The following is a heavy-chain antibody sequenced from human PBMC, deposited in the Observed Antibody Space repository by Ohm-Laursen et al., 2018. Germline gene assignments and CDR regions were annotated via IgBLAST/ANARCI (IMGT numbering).Heavy chain of an antibody. J-gene: IGHJ4*02. CDR3: ARGFSGWWGRIDY. Sequence: SQTLSLTWAVYGGSFSGYYWSWIRQPPGKGLEWIGEINHSRSTKYNSSFKSRVTISVDTSKNQFSLKLSSVTAADTAVYYCARGFSGWWGRIDYWGQGILVTVSS. D-gene: IGHD6-19*01. CDR1: GGSFSGYY. V-gene: IGHV4-34*01. CDR2: INHSRST.